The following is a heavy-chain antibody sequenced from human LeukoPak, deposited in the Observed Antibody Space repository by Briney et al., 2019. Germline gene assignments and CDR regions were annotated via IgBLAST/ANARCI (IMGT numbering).Heavy chain of an antibody. D-gene: IGHD3-10*01. J-gene: IGHJ4*02. V-gene: IGHV4-59*08. CDR2: IYYSGST. Sequence: SGTLSLTCTVSVGSICSYYWSWLRQPPGKGLEWIGYIYYSGSTNYNPSLKSRVTISVDTSKNQFSLKLSSVTAADTAVYYCARGVRGVIRYYFDYWGQGTLVTVSS. CDR1: VGSICSYY. CDR3: ARGVRGVIRYYFDY.